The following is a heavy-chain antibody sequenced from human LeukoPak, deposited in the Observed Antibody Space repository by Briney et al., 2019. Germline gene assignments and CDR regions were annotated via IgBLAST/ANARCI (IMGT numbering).Heavy chain of an antibody. CDR3: TRAGMVRGVSYYYYGMDV. D-gene: IGHD3-10*01. Sequence: GRSLRLSCTASGFTFGDYAMSWVRQAPGKGLEWVGLIRSKAYGGTTEYAASVKGRFTISRDDSKSIAYLQMNSLKTEDTAVYYCTRAGMVRGVSYYYYGMDVWGKGTTVTVSS. J-gene: IGHJ6*04. CDR1: GFTFGDYA. V-gene: IGHV3-49*04. CDR2: IRSKAYGGTT.